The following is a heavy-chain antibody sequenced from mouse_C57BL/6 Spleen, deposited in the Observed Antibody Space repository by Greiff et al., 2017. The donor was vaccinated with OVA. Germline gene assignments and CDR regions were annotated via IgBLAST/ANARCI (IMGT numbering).Heavy chain of an antibody. CDR3: AITYYGSSYLSDY. D-gene: IGHD1-1*01. J-gene: IGHJ2*01. CDR1: GYTFTSYW. V-gene: IGHV1-74*01. CDR2: IHPSDSDT. Sequence: VKLQQPGAELVKPGASVKVSCKASGYTFTSYWMHWVKQRPGQGLEWIGRIHPSDSDTNYNQKFKGKAPLTVDKSSSTAYMQLSSLTSEDSAVDYWAITYYGSSYLSDYWGQGTTLTVSS.